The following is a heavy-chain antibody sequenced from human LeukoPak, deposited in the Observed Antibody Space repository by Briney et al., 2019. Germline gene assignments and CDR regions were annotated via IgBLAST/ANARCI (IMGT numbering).Heavy chain of an antibody. Sequence: SETLSLTCAVYGGSFSGYYWSWIRQPPGKGLEWIGEINHSGSTNYNPSLKSRVTIPVDTSKNQFSLKLSSVTAADTAVYYCASSLGIAVAGTNHWFDPWGQGTLVTVSS. J-gene: IGHJ5*02. CDR3: ASSLGIAVAGTNHWFDP. CDR2: INHSGST. CDR1: GGSFSGYY. D-gene: IGHD6-19*01. V-gene: IGHV4-34*01.